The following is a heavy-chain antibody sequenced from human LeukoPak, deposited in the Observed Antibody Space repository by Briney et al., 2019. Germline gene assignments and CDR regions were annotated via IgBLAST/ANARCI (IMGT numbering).Heavy chain of an antibody. Sequence: ASVKVSCKASGYTFTDSGINWVRQAPGHGREWMGWISAYNGNTQYTQNLEGRVTMTTDKSTSTAYMELRSLRSDDTAVYYCAKDLYYYGSSGYYGEYWGQGTLVTVSS. CDR1: GYTFTDSG. V-gene: IGHV1-18*01. CDR2: ISAYNGNT. CDR3: AKDLYYYGSSGYYGEY. D-gene: IGHD3-22*01. J-gene: IGHJ4*02.